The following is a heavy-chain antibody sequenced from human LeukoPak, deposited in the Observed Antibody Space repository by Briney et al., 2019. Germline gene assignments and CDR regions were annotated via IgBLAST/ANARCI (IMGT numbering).Heavy chain of an antibody. V-gene: IGHV1-58*01. CDR2: IVVGSGNT. CDR1: GFSFTNSA. Sequence: GASVKVSCKASGFSFTNSAVQWVRQARGQRLEWIGWIVVGSGNTIYVQKFQERVTITRDMSTSTAYMELSSLRSEDTAVYYCAAAYIGGAMVTNAFDIWGQGTMVRVS. J-gene: IGHJ3*02. D-gene: IGHD5-18*01. CDR3: AAAYIGGAMVTNAFDI.